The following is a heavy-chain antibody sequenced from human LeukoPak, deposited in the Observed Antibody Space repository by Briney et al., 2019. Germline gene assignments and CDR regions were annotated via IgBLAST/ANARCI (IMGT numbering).Heavy chain of an antibody. V-gene: IGHV1-24*01. J-gene: IGHJ5*02. CDR3: ATDLPGYGDYELLDP. D-gene: IGHD4-17*01. CDR1: GYTLTQLS. CDR2: FDPEDGET. Sequence: ASVKVSCKASGYTLTQLSMHWVRQAPGKGLEWMGGFDPEDGETIYAQKFQGRVTMTEDASTDTAYMELSSLRSEDTAVYYCATDLPGYGDYELLDPWGQGTLVTVSS.